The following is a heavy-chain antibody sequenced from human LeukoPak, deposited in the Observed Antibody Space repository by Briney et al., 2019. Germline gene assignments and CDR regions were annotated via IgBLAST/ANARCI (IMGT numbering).Heavy chain of an antibody. J-gene: IGHJ4*02. CDR1: GGSISSYY. V-gene: IGHV4-59*01. D-gene: IGHD3-22*01. CDR3: ARAAINYYDSSGFEY. Sequence: PSETLSLTCTVSGGSISSYYWSWIRQPPGKGLEWIGYIYYSGGTNYNPSLKSRVTISVDTSKNQFSLKLSSVTAADTAVYYCARAAINYYDSSGFEYWGQGTLVTVSS. CDR2: IYYSGGT.